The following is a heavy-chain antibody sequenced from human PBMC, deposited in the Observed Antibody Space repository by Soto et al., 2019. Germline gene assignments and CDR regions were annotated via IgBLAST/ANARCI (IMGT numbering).Heavy chain of an antibody. V-gene: IGHV4-30-2*01. CDR1: GGSISSGGYS. CDR2: IYHSGST. Sequence: SETLSLTCAVSGGSISSGGYSWSWIRQPPGKGLEWIGYIYHSGSTYYNPSLKSRVTISVATSKNQFSLKLSSVTAADTAVYYCARGGMVIIPTATAFDYWGQGTLVTVSS. CDR3: ARGGMVIIPTATAFDY. D-gene: IGHD2-2*01. J-gene: IGHJ4*02.